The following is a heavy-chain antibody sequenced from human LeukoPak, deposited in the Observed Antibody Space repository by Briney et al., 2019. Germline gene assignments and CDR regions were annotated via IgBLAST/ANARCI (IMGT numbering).Heavy chain of an antibody. CDR2: IYSGDNT. V-gene: IGHV3-66*02. D-gene: IGHD3-16*01. Sequence: GGSLRLSCAASGFTVSSNYMSWVRQAPGKGLEWVSVIYSGDNTYYVESVKGRFTISRDNSKNTLFLQMNRLRAEDTAVYYCAGRRVLDASFDYWGQGTLVTVSS. CDR3: AGRRVLDASFDY. CDR1: GFTVSSNY. J-gene: IGHJ4*02.